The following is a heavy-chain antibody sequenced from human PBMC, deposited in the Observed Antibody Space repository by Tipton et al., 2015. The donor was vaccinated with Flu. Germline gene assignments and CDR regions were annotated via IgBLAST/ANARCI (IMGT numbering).Heavy chain of an antibody. CDR2: ISSSSSYI. CDR3: ASRSSSAY. Sequence: SLRLSCAASGFTFSSYSMNWVRQAPGKGLEWVSSISSSSSYIYYADSVKGRFTISRDNAKNSLYLQMNNLRAEDTAVYYCASRSSSAYWGQGTLVTVSS. J-gene: IGHJ4*02. CDR1: GFTFSSYS. D-gene: IGHD6-13*01. V-gene: IGHV3-21*01.